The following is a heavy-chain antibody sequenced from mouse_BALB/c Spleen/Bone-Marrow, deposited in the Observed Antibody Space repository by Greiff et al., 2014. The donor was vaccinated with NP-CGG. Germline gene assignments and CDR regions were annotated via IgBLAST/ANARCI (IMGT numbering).Heavy chain of an antibody. J-gene: IGHJ4*01. D-gene: IGHD2-14*01. Sequence: EVQLQQSGAELVKPGASVKLSCTASGFNIKDTYMHWVKQRPEQGLEWIGRIDPANGNTKYDPKFQGKATITADTSSNTAYLQLNSLTSEDTAVYYCAQGYDWAMDYWGQGISVTVSS. CDR2: IDPANGNT. CDR3: AQGYDWAMDY. V-gene: IGHV14-3*02. CDR1: GFNIKDTY.